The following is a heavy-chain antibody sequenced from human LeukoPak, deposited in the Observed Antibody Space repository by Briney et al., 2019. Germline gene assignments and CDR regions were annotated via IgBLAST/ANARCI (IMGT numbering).Heavy chain of an antibody. V-gene: IGHV1-2*02. CDR2: INPNSGGT. CDR3: ARGGQWLNKNWFDP. Sequence: ASVKVSCKASGYTFTGYYMHWVRQAPGQGLEWMGWINPNSGGTNYAQKFQGRVTMTRDTSISTAYMELSRLRSDGTAVYYCARGGQWLNKNWFDPWGQGTLVTVSS. D-gene: IGHD6-19*01. J-gene: IGHJ5*02. CDR1: GYTFTGYY.